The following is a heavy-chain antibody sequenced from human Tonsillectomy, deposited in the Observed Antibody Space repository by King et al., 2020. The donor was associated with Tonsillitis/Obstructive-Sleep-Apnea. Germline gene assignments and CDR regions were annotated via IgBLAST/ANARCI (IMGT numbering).Heavy chain of an antibody. CDR3: ARLLYSSSWSHGYYYMDV. J-gene: IGHJ6*03. CDR1: GGAISSSSSY. V-gene: IGHV4-39*01. Sequence: QLPESGPGLVKPSETLSLSCTVSGGAISSSSSYWDWIRQPPGTGLEWIGTIYYSGSTSYNPSLKSRVTISVDTSKNQFSLKVSSVTASDTAVYYCARLLYSSSWSHGYYYMDVWGKGTTVTVSS. CDR2: IYYSGST. D-gene: IGHD6-13*01.